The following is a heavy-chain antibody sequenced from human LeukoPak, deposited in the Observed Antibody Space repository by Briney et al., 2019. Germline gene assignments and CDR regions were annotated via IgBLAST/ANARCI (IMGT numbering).Heavy chain of an antibody. CDR2: IGLSGYPL. D-gene: IGHD3-22*01. CDR1: GFPFSRFY. J-gene: IGHJ4*02. CDR3: ARKDFSSGSFSY. V-gene: IGHV3-11*04. Sequence: GGSLRLSCAVSGFPFSRFYMSWIRQAPGKGLEWISYIGLSGYPLDYADSVRGRFTISRDNAKNSLYLEMNSLRAEDTAVYYCARKDFSSGSFSYWGQGTLVPVSS.